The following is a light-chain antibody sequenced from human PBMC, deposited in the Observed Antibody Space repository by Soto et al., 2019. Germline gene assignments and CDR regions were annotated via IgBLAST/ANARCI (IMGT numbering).Light chain of an antibody. Sequence: SSELTQPPSVSVSPGQMARITCSGDALPKQYAYWYQQKPGQAPVLLIYKNSERPSGIPERFSGSSSGTTVTLTISGVQAEDEADYYCQSADKSGTYVFGTGTKVTVL. J-gene: IGLJ1*01. CDR2: KNS. CDR3: QSADKSGTYV. V-gene: IGLV3-25*03. CDR1: ALPKQY.